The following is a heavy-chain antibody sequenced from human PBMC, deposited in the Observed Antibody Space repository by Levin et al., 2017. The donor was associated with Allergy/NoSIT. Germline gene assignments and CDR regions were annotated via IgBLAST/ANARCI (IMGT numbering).Heavy chain of an antibody. CDR3: ARSIIRPHYDFWSGYETLLQGYFDY. V-gene: IGHV1-18*01. J-gene: IGHJ4*02. D-gene: IGHD3-3*01. CDR2: ISAYNGNT. CDR1: GYTFTSYG. Sequence: WASVKVSCKASGYTFTSYGISWVRQAPGQGLEWMGWISAYNGNTNYAQKLQGRVTMTTDTSTSTAYMELRSLRSDDTAVYYCARSIIRPHYDFWSGYETLLQGYFDYWGQGTLVTVSS.